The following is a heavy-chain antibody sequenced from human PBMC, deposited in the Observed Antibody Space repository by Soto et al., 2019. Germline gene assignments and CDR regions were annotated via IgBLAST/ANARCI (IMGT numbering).Heavy chain of an antibody. CDR1: GYTFTSYG. V-gene: IGHV1-18*01. CDR3: ARDHPDIVATIVVDY. CDR2: ISAYNGNT. D-gene: IGHD5-12*01. J-gene: IGHJ4*02. Sequence: QVQLVQSGAEVKKPGASVKVSCKASGYTFTSYGISWVRQSPGQGLEWMGWISAYNGNTNYAQKLQARVTMTPDTPTSTAYRELRSLRSADTAVDFCARDHPDIVATIVVDYWGRGTLVTVGS.